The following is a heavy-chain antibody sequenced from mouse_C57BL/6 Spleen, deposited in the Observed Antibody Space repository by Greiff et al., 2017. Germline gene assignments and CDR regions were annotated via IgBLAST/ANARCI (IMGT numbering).Heavy chain of an antibody. Sequence: VQLQQSGPELVKPGASVKISCKASGYAFSSSWMNWVKQRPGKGLEWIGRIYPGGGDTNYNGKFKGKATLAADKSSSTAFMQLSSLTSEDSAVYCGARSDCYGSSVYGGWGTGPTLA. D-gene: IGHD1-1*01. CDR2: IYPGGGDT. CDR1: GYAFSSSW. V-gene: IGHV1-82*01. J-gene: IGHJ2*01. CDR3: ARSDCYGSSVYGG.